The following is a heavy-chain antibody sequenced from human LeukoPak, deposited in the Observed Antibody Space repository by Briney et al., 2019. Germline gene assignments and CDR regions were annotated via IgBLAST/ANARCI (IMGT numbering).Heavy chain of an antibody. V-gene: IGHV1-8*01. CDR3: ARRARVAAAGTLGY. CDR2: MNPNSGNT. Sequence: ASVKVSCKAPGYTFTSYDINWVRQATGRGLEWMGWMNPNSGNTGYAQKFQGRVTMTRNTSISTAYMELSSLRSEDTAVYYCARRARVAAAGTLGYWGQGTLVTVSS. CDR1: GYTFTSYD. J-gene: IGHJ4*02. D-gene: IGHD6-13*01.